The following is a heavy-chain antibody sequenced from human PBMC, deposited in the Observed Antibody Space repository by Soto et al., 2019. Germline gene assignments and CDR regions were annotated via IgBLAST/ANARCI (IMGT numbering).Heavy chain of an antibody. D-gene: IGHD5-18*01. CDR2: IYYSGST. CDR3: ARAGGYNYGDNWFDP. V-gene: IGHV4-59*01. Sequence: SETLSLTCTVSGGSISSYYWSWIRQPPGKGLEWIGYIYYSGSTSSHPSLKCRVTISVDTSTNQFSLKLSSVTAADTAVYYCARAGGYNYGDNWFDPWGQGTLVTVSS. CDR1: GGSISSYY. J-gene: IGHJ5*02.